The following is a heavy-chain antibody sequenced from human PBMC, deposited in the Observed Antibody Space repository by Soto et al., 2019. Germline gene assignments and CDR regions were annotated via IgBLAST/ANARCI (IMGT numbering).Heavy chain of an antibody. CDR2: IYYSRST. Sequence: PSETLSLTCSVSGGSITSHYCSWFRQPPGKGLELIGYIYYSRSTNYNPSLESRVTISVDTSNNQFSLKLSSLTAADTAVYYCARRYGGNFDYWGQGTLATVSS. D-gene: IGHD3-16*01. CDR1: GGSITSHY. J-gene: IGHJ4*02. CDR3: ARRYGGNFDY. V-gene: IGHV4-59*11.